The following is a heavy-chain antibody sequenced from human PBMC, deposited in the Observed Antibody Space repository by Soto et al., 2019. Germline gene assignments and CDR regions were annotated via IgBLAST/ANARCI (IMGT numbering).Heavy chain of an antibody. Sequence: ASVKVSCKVSGYTLTELSMHWVRQAPGKGLEWMGGFDPEDGETIYAQKFQGRVTMTEDTSTDTAYMGLSSLRSEDTAVYYCATVAVRPNRNYYYYYYMDVWGKGTTVTVSS. V-gene: IGHV1-24*01. CDR2: FDPEDGET. CDR1: GYTLTELS. J-gene: IGHJ6*03. D-gene: IGHD3-10*01. CDR3: ATVAVRPNRNYYYYYYMDV.